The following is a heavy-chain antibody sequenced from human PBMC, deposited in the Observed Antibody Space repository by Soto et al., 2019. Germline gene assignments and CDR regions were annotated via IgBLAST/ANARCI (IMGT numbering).Heavy chain of an antibody. CDR3: ARGPLFDY. V-gene: IGHV3-21*04. CDR2: ISSSGTYI. J-gene: IGHJ4*02. CDR1: GFTFSSHS. Sequence: GGSLRLSCAASGFTFSSHSMNWVRQAPGKGLEWVTSISSSGTYIYYADSVKGRFIISRDNAKNSLYLQMNSLRAEDTALYYCARGPLFDYWGQGTLVTVSS.